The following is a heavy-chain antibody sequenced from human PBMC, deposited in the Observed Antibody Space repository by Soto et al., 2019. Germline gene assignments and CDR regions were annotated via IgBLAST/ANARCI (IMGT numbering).Heavy chain of an antibody. CDR2: IYYSGSS. V-gene: IGHV4-31*02. J-gene: IGHJ4*02. CDR3: AAATVTTTSLDY. D-gene: IGHD4-17*01. Sequence: WTWIRQQPGKGLEWIGFIYYSGSSYYSPSLKSRVAISLDTSKNQFSLKLSSVTAADTAVYYCAAATVTTTSLDYWGQGTLVTVSS.